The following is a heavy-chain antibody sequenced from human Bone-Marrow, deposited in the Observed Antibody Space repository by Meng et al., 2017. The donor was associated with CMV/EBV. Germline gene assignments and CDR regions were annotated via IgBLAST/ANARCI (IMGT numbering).Heavy chain of an antibody. CDR1: GGSVSSGSYY. CDR2: IYSSRST. J-gene: IGHJ4*02. V-gene: IGHV4-39*07. CDR3: ARDGQVFDY. Sequence: LTCTVSGGSVSSGSYYWGWIRQPPGTGLAWIGSIYSSRSTYYTPSLKSRVTISVDTSKNQFSLKLGSVTAADTAVYYCARDGQVFDYWGQGTLVTVSS.